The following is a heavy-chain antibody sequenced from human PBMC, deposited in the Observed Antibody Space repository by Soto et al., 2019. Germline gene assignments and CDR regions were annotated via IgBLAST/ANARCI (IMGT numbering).Heavy chain of an antibody. D-gene: IGHD3-22*01. J-gene: IGHJ3*02. CDR1: GFTFSSYS. Sequence: PGGSLRLSCAASGFTFSSYSMNWVRQAPGKGLEWVSYISSSSSTIYYADSVKGRFTISRDNAKNSLYLQMNSLRDEDTAVYYCARDYYDSSGYYSAFDIWGQGTMVTVSS. CDR3: ARDYYDSSGYYSAFDI. CDR2: ISSSSSTI. V-gene: IGHV3-48*02.